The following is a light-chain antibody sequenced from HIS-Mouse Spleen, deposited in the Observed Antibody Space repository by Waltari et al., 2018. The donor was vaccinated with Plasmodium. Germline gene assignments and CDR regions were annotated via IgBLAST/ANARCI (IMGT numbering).Light chain of an antibody. J-gene: IGKJ1*01. V-gene: IGKV1-5*03. CDR3: QQYNSYWT. CDR1: QSISSW. CDR2: KAS. Sequence: DIQMTQSPSTLSASVGDRVTIISRASQSISSWFAWYQQKPGKAPKLLIYKASSLESGVPSRFSGSGSGTEFTLTISSLQPDDFATYYCQQYNSYWTFGQGTKVEIK.